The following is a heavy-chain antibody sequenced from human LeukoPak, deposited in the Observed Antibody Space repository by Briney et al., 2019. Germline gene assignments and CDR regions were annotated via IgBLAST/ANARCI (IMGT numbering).Heavy chain of an antibody. J-gene: IGHJ3*02. D-gene: IGHD3-10*01. Sequence: GGSLRLSCAASGFTFSSYSMNWVRQAPGKGLGWVSSISSSSSYIYYADSVKGRFTISRDNAKNSLYLQMNSLRAEDTAVYYCARDLMGADGFDIWGQGTMVTVSS. CDR3: ARDLMGADGFDI. CDR1: GFTFSSYS. CDR2: ISSSSSYI. V-gene: IGHV3-21*01.